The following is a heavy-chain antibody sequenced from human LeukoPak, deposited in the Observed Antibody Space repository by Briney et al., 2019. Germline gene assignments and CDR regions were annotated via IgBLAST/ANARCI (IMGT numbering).Heavy chain of an antibody. CDR1: GFTFSSYA. D-gene: IGHD6-19*01. Sequence: GGSLRLSCAASGFTFSSYAMPWVRQAPGKGLEWVAVISYDGSNKYYADSVKGRFTISRDNSKNTLYLQMNSLRAEDTAVYYCARAKNPGYSSGCSGYWGQGTLVTVSS. CDR3: ARAKNPGYSSGCSGY. CDR2: ISYDGSNK. J-gene: IGHJ4*02. V-gene: IGHV3-30-3*01.